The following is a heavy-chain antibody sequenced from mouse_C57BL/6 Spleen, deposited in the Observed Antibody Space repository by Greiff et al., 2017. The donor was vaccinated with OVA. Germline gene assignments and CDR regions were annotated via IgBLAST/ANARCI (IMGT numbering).Heavy chain of an antibody. J-gene: IGHJ1*03. V-gene: IGHV2-6-1*01. D-gene: IGHD2-1*01. CDR2: IWSDGST. CDR1: GFSLTSYG. Sequence: VQLKESGPGLVAPSQSLSITCTVSGFSLTSYGVHWVRQPPGKGLEWLVVIWSDGSTTYNSARKSRLSISKDNSKSQVFLKMNSHQTDETAMYYCARHRVPYGNYEGGYFDVWGTGTTVTVSS. CDR3: ARHRVPYGNYEGGYFDV.